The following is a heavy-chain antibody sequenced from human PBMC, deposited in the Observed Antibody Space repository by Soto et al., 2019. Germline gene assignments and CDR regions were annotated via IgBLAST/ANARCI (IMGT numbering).Heavy chain of an antibody. Sequence: QYTLMESGPTLVKPTQTLTLTCSFSGFSLTTSGVGVGWIRQPPGKALEWLAYIYWSGDEHYRPSLKSRLSITKDASKNQVVLTMTNLDPVDTATYYCARGIATRPVFAFDVWGQGTMVTVSS. CDR2: IYWSGDE. CDR1: GFSLTTSGVG. CDR3: ARGIATRPVFAFDV. J-gene: IGHJ3*01. V-gene: IGHV2-5*01. D-gene: IGHD6-6*01.